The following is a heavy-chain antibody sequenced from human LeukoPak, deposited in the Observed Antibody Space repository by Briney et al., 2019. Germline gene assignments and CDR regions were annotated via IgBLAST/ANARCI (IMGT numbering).Heavy chain of an antibody. V-gene: IGHV4-59*08. CDR1: GGSISSYY. CDR3: ARAPGYSSSWYFDY. CDR2: IYYSGST. J-gene: IGHJ4*02. D-gene: IGHD6-13*01. Sequence: SETLSLTCTVSGGSISSYYWSWIRQPPGKGLEWIGYIYYSGSTNYNPSLKSRVTISVDTSKNQFSLKLSSVTAADAAVYYCARAPGYSSSWYFDYWGQGTLVTVSS.